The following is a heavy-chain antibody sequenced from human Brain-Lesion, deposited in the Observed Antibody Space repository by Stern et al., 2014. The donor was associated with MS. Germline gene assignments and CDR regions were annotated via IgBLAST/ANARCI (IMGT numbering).Heavy chain of an antibody. D-gene: IGHD1-26*01. CDR3: ATLSPGAGGNYYRHFDY. CDR2: FDPEDGET. J-gene: IGHJ4*02. Sequence: VQLVQSGAEVKKPGASVKVSCKVSGYTLTELSMHWVRQAPRKGLEWMGGFDPEDGETIYAQKFQGRVTMTEDTSTDTAYMELSSLRSGDTAVYYCATLSPGAGGNYYRHFDYWGQGTLGTVSS. V-gene: IGHV1-24*01. CDR1: GYTLTELS.